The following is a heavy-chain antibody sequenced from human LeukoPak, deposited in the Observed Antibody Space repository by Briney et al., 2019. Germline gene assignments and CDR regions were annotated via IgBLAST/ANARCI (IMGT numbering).Heavy chain of an antibody. D-gene: IGHD3-22*01. CDR3: ARGRQDVTMIVVVMTAVSYYLDV. V-gene: IGHV4-34*01. Sequence: SETLSLTCAVYGGPFSGYYWTWIRQTPEKGLEWIGEMNPSGSTNYNPSLKSRVTISADTYKNQFSLELSSVTAADTAVYYCARGRQDVTMIVVVMTAVSYYLDVWGKGTTVTVS. CDR1: GGPFSGYY. J-gene: IGHJ6*03. CDR2: MNPSGST.